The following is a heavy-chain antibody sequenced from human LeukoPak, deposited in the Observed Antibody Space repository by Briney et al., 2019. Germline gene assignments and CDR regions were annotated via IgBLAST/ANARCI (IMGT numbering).Heavy chain of an antibody. V-gene: IGHV4-59*01. D-gene: IGHD2-2*01. Sequence: SETLSLTCTVSGGSISSYYWSWIRQPPGKGLEWIGYIYYSGSTNYNPSLKSRVTISVDTSKNQFSLKLSSVTAADTAVYYCARGEDIVVVPADQAWFDPWGQGTLVTVSS. CDR3: ARGEDIVVVPADQAWFDP. J-gene: IGHJ5*02. CDR2: IYYSGST. CDR1: GGSISSYY.